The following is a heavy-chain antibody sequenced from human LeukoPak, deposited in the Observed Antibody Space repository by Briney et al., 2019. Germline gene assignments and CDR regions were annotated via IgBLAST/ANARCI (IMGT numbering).Heavy chain of an antibody. D-gene: IGHD3-22*01. V-gene: IGHV3-23*01. CDR1: GFTFSTYA. Sequence: PGGSLRLSCAASGFTFSTYAMSWVRQAPGKGLEWVSAISGSGGSTYYADSVKGRFPISRDNSKNTLYLQMNSLRAEDTAVYYCAKSSYYYDSSGYPQDYWGQGTLVTVSS. J-gene: IGHJ4*02. CDR3: AKSSYYYDSSGYPQDY. CDR2: ISGSGGST.